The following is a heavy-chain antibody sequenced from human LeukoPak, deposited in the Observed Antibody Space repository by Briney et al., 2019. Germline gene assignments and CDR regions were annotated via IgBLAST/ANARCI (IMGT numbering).Heavy chain of an antibody. V-gene: IGHV3-21*01. J-gene: IGHJ6*02. D-gene: IGHD6-13*01. CDR3: ARDATYSSSWYYYYGMDV. CDR2: ISSSSSYI. CDR1: GFTFSSYS. Sequence: PGGSLRLSCAASGFTFSSYSMNWVRQAPGKGLEWVSSISSSSSYIYYADSVKGRFTISRDNAKNSLYLQMNSLRAEDTAVYYCARDATYSSSWYYYYGMDVWGQGTTVTVSS.